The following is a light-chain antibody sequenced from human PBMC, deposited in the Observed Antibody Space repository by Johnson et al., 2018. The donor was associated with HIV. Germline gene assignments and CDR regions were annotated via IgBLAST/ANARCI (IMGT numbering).Light chain of an antibody. CDR3: GTWDSSLSAHNHV. CDR1: SSNIGNNY. Sequence: QLVLTQPPSVSAAPGQKVTISCSGSSSNIGNNYVSWYQQLPGTAPKLLIYDNNKRPSGIPDRFSGSKSGTSATLGITGLQTGDEADYYCGTWDSSLSAHNHVFSTETKVTLI. J-gene: IGLJ1*01. CDR2: DNN. V-gene: IGLV1-51*01.